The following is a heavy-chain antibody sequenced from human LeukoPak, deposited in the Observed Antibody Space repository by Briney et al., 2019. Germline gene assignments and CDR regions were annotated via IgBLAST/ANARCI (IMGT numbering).Heavy chain of an antibody. CDR3: ARQGYSSGWTRHFDY. CDR1: GGSISSSNSF. J-gene: IGHJ4*02. V-gene: IGHV4-39*01. CDR2: ISYSGST. Sequence: SETLSLTCTVSGGSISSSNSFWGWIRQPPGQGLEWIGTISYSGSTYYNPSLKSRVTISVDTSTGHFSLKLSSVTAADTAVYFCARQGYSSGWTRHFDYWGQGTLVTVSS. D-gene: IGHD6-19*01.